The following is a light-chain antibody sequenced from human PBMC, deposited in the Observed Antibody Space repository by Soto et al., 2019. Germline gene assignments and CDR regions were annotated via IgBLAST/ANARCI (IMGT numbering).Light chain of an antibody. CDR3: QQYDSRPHT. CDR2: DAF. V-gene: IGKV1-33*01. J-gene: IGKJ4*01. Sequence: DIQMTQSPSSLSAFVGDSITITCQASQDIKNYLNWYQHKPGKAPKLLIYDAFKSDTGVPSRFSGSGSGTDFTFTINNLQPEDIATYFCQQYDSRPHTFGGGTRV. CDR1: QDIKNY.